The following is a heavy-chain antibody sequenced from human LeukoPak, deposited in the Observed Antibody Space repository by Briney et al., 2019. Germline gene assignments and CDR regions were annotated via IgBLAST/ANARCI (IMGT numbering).Heavy chain of an antibody. J-gene: IGHJ4*02. CDR3: ARGRMVRGVIITD. CDR2: INHSGST. Sequence: PSETLSLTCAVYGGSFSGYYWSWIRQPPGKGLEWIGEINHSGSTNYNPSLKSRVTISVDTSKNQFSLKLSSVAAADTAVYYCARGRMVRGVIITDWGQGTLVTVSS. V-gene: IGHV4-34*01. D-gene: IGHD3-10*01. CDR1: GGSFSGYY.